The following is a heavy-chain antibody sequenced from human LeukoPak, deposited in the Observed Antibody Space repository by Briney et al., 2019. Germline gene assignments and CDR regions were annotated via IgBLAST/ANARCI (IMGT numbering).Heavy chain of an antibody. CDR1: GYPFSSYY. Sequence: GASVKVSCKACGYPFSSYYIHWVREGPGQRFEWVGVINPYSGVTTYAQKFQGRVAMTRDTSTSTVYMELSGLRSDDTALYYCAKVDGRGATTVYIDYWGPGTVVTGSS. D-gene: IGHD1-26*01. J-gene: IGHJ4*02. CDR3: AKVDGRGATTVYIDY. V-gene: IGHV1-46*01. CDR2: INPYSGVT.